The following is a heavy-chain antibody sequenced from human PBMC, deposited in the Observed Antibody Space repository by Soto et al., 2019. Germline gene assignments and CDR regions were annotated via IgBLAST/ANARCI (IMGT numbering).Heavy chain of an antibody. J-gene: IGHJ4*02. CDR3: ARVGGGYCSRTSCTDY. D-gene: IGHD2-2*01. Sequence: TGGSLRLSCAASGFTFSTYAMHWVRQAPGKGLEWVAVISYDGSNKSYADYVKGRFTISRDNSKNTLYLQMSSLRAEDTAVYYCARVGGGYCSRTSCTDYWGQGTLVTVSS. CDR2: ISYDGSNK. CDR1: GFTFSTYA. V-gene: IGHV3-30-3*01.